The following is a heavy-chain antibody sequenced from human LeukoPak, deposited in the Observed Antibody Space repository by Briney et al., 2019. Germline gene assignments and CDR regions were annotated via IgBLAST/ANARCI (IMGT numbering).Heavy chain of an antibody. D-gene: IGHD6-19*01. V-gene: IGHV4-34*01. CDR2: INHSGST. CDR1: GGSFSGYY. CDR3: ARVASSGWSGGPFEY. Sequence: SETLSLTCAVYGGSFSGYYWSWIRQPPGKGLEWIGEINHSGSTNYNPSLKSRVTISVDTSKNQFSLKLSSVTAADTAVYYCARVASSGWSGGPFEYWGQGSLVTVSS. J-gene: IGHJ4*02.